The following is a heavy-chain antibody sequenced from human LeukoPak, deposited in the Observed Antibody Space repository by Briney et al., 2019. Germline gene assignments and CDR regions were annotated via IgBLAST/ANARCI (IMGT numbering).Heavy chain of an antibody. V-gene: IGHV3-30*18. CDR3: AKGNSRGDYNYYYYGMDV. CDR2: ISYDGSNK. J-gene: IGHJ6*02. Sequence: PGRSLRLSCAASGFTFSSYGMHWVRQAPGKGLEGVAVISYDGSNKYYADSVKGRFTISRDNSKNTLYLQMNSLRAEDTAVYYCAKGNSRGDYNYYYYGMDVWGQGTTVTVSS. D-gene: IGHD4-17*01. CDR1: GFTFSSYG.